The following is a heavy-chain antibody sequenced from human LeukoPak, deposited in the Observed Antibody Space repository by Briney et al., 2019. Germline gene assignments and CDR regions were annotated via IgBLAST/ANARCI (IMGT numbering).Heavy chain of an antibody. J-gene: IGHJ6*03. CDR2: IRYNGNNQ. Sequence: GGSLRLSCAASGFTFNNYGMHWVRQAPGKGLEWVAFIRYNGNNQYYADSVKGRFTISRDNSKNTLYLQMNSLKGDDTAVYYCARDGDPAYYYYMDVWGKGTTVTVSS. V-gene: IGHV3-30*02. CDR3: ARDGDPAYYYYMDV. D-gene: IGHD6-25*01. CDR1: GFTFNNYG.